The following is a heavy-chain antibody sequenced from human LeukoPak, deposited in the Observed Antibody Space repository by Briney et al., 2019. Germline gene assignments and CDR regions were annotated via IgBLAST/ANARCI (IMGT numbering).Heavy chain of an antibody. CDR2: IIPVFGTA. D-gene: IGHD5-18*01. Sequence: VASVKVSCKASGGTFSSYAISWVRQAPGQGLEWMGGIIPVFGTANYAQKLQGRVTITTDESTSTAYMELSSLRSEDTAVYYCAQQVDTAMVTTDYWGQGTLVTVSS. CDR3: AQQVDTAMVTTDY. V-gene: IGHV1-69*05. CDR1: GGTFSSYA. J-gene: IGHJ4*02.